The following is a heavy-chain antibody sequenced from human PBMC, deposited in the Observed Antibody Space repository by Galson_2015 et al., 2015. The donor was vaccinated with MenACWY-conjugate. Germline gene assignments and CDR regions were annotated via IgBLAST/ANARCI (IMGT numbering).Heavy chain of an antibody. J-gene: IGHJ4*02. Sequence: SLRLSCAASGFTFSSYSMNWVRQAPGKGLEWVSYISSSSSTIYYADSVKGRFTISRDNAKNSLYLQMNSLRDEDTAVYYCARGDSSGWYEDFDYWGQGTLVTVS. CDR3: ARGDSSGWYEDFDY. D-gene: IGHD6-19*01. CDR2: ISSSSSTI. V-gene: IGHV3-48*02. CDR1: GFTFSSYS.